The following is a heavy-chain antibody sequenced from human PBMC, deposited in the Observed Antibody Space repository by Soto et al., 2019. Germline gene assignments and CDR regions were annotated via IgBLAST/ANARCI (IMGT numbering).Heavy chain of an antibody. CDR2: IIPIFGTA. CDR1: GGTFSSYA. V-gene: IGHV1-69*12. D-gene: IGHD3-22*01. CDR3: ARDRGPSSGYYPYWFDP. J-gene: IGHJ5*02. Sequence: QVQLVQSGAEVKKPGSSVKVSCKASGGTFSSYAITWVRQAPGQGLEWMGGIIPIFGTANYAQKFQGRVTITGDDSTSTAYMERSSLRSEDTAVYYCARDRGPSSGYYPYWFDPWGQGTLVTVSS.